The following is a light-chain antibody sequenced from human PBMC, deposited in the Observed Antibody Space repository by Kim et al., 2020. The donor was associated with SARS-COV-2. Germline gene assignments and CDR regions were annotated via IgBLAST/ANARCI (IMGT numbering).Light chain of an antibody. V-gene: IGKV1-39*01. CDR2: AAS. CDR3: QQTYRLSS. J-gene: IGKJ3*01. Sequence: GDRVTITCRASDTVVTYLNWYQQKPGKAPKLLIYAASKLQTGVPSRFSGSGYGTHFTLTIHNLQPDDFATYYCQQTYRLSSFGAGTKVD. CDR1: DTVVTY.